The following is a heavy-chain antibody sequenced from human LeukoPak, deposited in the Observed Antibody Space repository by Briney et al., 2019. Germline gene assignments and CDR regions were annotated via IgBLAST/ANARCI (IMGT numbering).Heavy chain of an antibody. V-gene: IGHV4-38-2*02. Sequence: KPSETLSLTCTVSGYSISSGYYWGWIRQPPGKGRVWIGSIYHSGSTYYNPSLKSRVTISVDTSKNQFSLKLSSVTAADTAVYYCARDRVHIVVVPAAIGAFDIWGQGTMVTVSS. CDR1: GYSISSGYY. CDR3: ARDRVHIVVVPAAIGAFDI. CDR2: IYHSGST. J-gene: IGHJ3*02. D-gene: IGHD2-2*01.